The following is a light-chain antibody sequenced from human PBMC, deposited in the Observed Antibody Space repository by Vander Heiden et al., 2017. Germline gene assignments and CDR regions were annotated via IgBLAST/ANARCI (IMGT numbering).Light chain of an antibody. J-gene: IGKJ5*01. CDR3: MQALQTPLT. V-gene: IGKV2-28*01. CDR1: QRLLHSNGYNY. CDR2: LGS. Sequence: IEMTQSLLSLLFTPRGPPPISCTSSQRLLHSNGYNYLNWYLQKPGQSPQLLIYLGSNLASGVPDRFSGSGSGTDFTLKISRVETEDVGVYYCMQALQTPLTFGRGTRLEIK.